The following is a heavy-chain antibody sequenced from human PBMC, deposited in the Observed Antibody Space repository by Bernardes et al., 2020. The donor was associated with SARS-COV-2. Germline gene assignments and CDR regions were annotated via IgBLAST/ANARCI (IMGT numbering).Heavy chain of an antibody. CDR2: IYPSDSDA. Sequence: GESLTISCKGSGYIFTSYWIVWVRQMPGTGLEWMGIIYPSDSDARYSPSFQGQVTISVDKSINTAYLQWSSLKASDTAIYYCARRYGSGSLGMDVWGQGTTVTVSS. D-gene: IGHD3-10*01. V-gene: IGHV5-51*01. J-gene: IGHJ6*02. CDR1: GYIFTSYW. CDR3: ARRYGSGSLGMDV.